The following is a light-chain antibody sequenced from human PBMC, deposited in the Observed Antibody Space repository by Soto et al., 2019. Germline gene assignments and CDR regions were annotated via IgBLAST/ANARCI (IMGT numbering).Light chain of an antibody. CDR1: QSVTSSY. CDR3: QQYDSSPLT. Sequence: EIVLTQSPGTLSLSPGERATLSCRASQSVTSSYLAWYQQYPGQAPRLLIYGASSRSTGIPDRFSGSGSGTDFTLTISRLEPEDFAVYYCQQYDSSPLTFGGGTKVEIK. CDR2: GAS. J-gene: IGKJ4*01. V-gene: IGKV3-20*01.